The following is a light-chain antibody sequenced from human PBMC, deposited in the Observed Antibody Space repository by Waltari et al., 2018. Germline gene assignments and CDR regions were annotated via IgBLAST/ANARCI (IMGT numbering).Light chain of an antibody. J-gene: IGLJ2*01. V-gene: IGLV1-47*01. Sequence: QSVLSQPPSASGTPEQRVTISCSGSDYNIGNHFVYWYHQLPGAAPKLLIYRNKPPPSGVPDRFSGCKSGPAATLGISGLRSEDEALYYCASWDGSLGGVVFGGGTKLTVL. CDR2: RNK. CDR3: ASWDGSLGGVV. CDR1: DYNIGNHF.